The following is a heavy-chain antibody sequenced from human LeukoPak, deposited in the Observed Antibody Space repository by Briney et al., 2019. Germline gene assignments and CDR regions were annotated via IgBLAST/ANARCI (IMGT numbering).Heavy chain of an antibody. Sequence: GGSLRLSCAASGFTFSSNYMSWVRQAPGKGLEWVSVIYSGGSTYYADSVKGRFTISRDNSKNTLCLQMNSLRAEDTAVYYCATATKYYYYGMDVWGQGTTVTVSS. CDR3: ATATKYYYYGMDV. CDR1: GFTFSSNY. CDR2: IYSGGST. V-gene: IGHV3-53*01. D-gene: IGHD2-2*01. J-gene: IGHJ6*02.